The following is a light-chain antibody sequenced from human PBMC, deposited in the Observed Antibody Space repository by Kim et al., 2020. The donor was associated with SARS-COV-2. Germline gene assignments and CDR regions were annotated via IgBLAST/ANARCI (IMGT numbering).Light chain of an antibody. CDR2: LNSDGSH. CDR1: TGHSRYA. CDR3: QTWGTGIQGV. V-gene: IGLV4-69*01. J-gene: IGLJ3*02. Sequence: GKLTDTLSTGHSRYALAWHQPQPEKGPRYLMKLNSDGSHSKGDGTPDRFSGSSSGAERYLTISSLQSEDEADYYCQTWGTGIQGVFGGGTQLTVL.